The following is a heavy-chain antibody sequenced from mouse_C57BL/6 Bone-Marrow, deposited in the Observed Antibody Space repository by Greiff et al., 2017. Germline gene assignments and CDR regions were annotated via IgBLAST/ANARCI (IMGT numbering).Heavy chain of an antibody. J-gene: IGHJ2*01. V-gene: IGHV1-69*01. CDR1: GYTFTSYW. Sequence: QVQLQQPGAELVMPGASVKLSCKASGYTFTSYWMHWVKQRPGQGLEWIGEIDPSDSYTNYNQKFKGKSTLTVDKSSSTAYMQLSGLTSEDSAVYYCAREGAYYRSEFDYWGQGTTLTVSS. CDR3: AREGAYYRSEFDY. D-gene: IGHD2-12*01. CDR2: IDPSDSYT.